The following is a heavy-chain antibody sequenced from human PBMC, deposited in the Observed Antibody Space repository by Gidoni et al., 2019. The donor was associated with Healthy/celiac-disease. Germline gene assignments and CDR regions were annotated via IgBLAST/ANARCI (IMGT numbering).Heavy chain of an antibody. Sequence: QVQLVESGGGLVKPGGSLRLSCAASGFTFSDYYMSWIRQAPGKGLEWVSYISSSSSYTNYADSVKGRFTISRDNAKNSLYLQMNSLRAEDTAVYYCARERGNYYEKMDVWGKGTTVTVSS. J-gene: IGHJ6*04. V-gene: IGHV3-11*06. D-gene: IGHD3-22*01. CDR3: ARERGNYYEKMDV. CDR1: GFTFSDYY. CDR2: ISSSSSYT.